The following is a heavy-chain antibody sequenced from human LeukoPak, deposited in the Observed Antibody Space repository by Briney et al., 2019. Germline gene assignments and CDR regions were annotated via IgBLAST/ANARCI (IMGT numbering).Heavy chain of an antibody. V-gene: IGHV3-7*01. Sequence: GGSLRLFCASSEFTFSTYWMSWVRQAPGKGLEWAADIKQDGSEKYYVDSVKGRFTISRQNAKNSLFLQMNSLRAEDTAVYYCARHRSGGSQDDAFDIWGQGTMVTVSS. CDR1: EFTFSTYW. J-gene: IGHJ3*02. D-gene: IGHD2-15*01. CDR2: IKQDGSEK. CDR3: ARHRSGGSQDDAFDI.